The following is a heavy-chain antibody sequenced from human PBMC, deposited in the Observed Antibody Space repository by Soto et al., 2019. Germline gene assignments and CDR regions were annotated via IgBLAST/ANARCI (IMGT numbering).Heavy chain of an antibody. V-gene: IGHV3-33*01. J-gene: IGHJ4*02. Sequence: QVQLEESGGGVVQPGRSLRLSCEASGFTFNTYSMHWVRQPPAKGLEWLAAIWYDGTQKYYADSVKGRFIISRDNSKKTLYLEMNSLRAEDTAVYYCARAGGTTVTGLWHFDSWGQGTLVTVSS. D-gene: IGHD4-17*01. CDR3: ARAGGTTVTGLWHFDS. CDR2: IWYDGTQK. CDR1: GFTFNTYS.